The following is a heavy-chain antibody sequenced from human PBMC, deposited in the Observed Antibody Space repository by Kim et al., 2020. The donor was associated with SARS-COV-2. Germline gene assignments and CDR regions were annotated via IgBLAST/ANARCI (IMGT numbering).Heavy chain of an antibody. CDR3: ARGSGLTGYYMYYYYGMDV. CDR2: IYYRGST. V-gene: IGHV4-59*11. J-gene: IGHJ6*02. D-gene: IGHD3-9*01. Sequence: SETLSLTCNVSGSSFSSHFWTWIRQPPGKELEWIGYIYYRGSTNYNPSLKSRVTISVDTSKTQFSLKLTSVTAADTAVYYCARGSGLTGYYMYYYYGMDVWGQGTTVTVSS. CDR1: GSSFSSHF.